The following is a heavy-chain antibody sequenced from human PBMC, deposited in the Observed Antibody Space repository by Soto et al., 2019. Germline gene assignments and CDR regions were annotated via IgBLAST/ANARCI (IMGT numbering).Heavy chain of an antibody. D-gene: IGHD6-19*01. J-gene: IGHJ3*02. CDR2: IYYSGST. CDR3: ARRGAVAGTGVYAFDI. CDR1: GGSISSSSYY. Sequence: SETLSLTCTVSGGSISSSSYYWGWIRHPPGKGLEWIGSIYYSGSTYYNPSLKSRVTISVDTSKNQFSLKLSSVTAADTAVYYCARRGAVAGTGVYAFDIWGQGTMVT. V-gene: IGHV4-39*01.